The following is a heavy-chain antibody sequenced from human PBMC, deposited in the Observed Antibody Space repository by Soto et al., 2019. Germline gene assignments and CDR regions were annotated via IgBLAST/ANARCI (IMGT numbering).Heavy chain of an antibody. J-gene: IGHJ5*02. D-gene: IGHD3-16*01. Sequence: SETLSLTCTVSGGSISSSSYYWGWIRQPPGKGLEWIGSIYYSGSTYYNPSLKSRVTISVDTSKNQFSLKLSSVTAADTAVYYCARHNIMITFGEVSRSWFDPWGQGTLVTVSS. V-gene: IGHV4-39*01. CDR1: GGSISSSSYY. CDR2: IYYSGST. CDR3: ARHNIMITFGEVSRSWFDP.